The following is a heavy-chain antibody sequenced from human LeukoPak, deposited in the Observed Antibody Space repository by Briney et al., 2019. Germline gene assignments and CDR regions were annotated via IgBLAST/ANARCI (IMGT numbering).Heavy chain of an antibody. CDR3: AKVLYGDPYFGS. CDR1: GFSFSSYG. V-gene: IGHV3-30*02. CDR2: VRYDGINK. D-gene: IGHD4-17*01. Sequence: PGGSLRLSCAESGFSFSSYGMHWVRQAPGKGLEWVAFVRYDGINKYYAGSVKGRFTISRDNSKNTLYLQMNSLRAEDTAMYYCAKVLYGDPYFGSWGQGALVTVSS. J-gene: IGHJ4*02.